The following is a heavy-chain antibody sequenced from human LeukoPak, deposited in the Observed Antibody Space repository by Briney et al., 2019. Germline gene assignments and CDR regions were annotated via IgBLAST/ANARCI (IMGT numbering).Heavy chain of an antibody. Sequence: GRSLRLSCAASGFTFGSYAMHWVRQAPGKGLEWVAVISYDGSNKYYADSVKGRFTISRDNSKNTLYLQMNSLRAEDTAVYYCAGGTPNSSSWWYYYYGMDVWGQGTTVTVSS. J-gene: IGHJ6*02. V-gene: IGHV3-30-3*01. CDR3: AGGTPNSSSWWYYYYGMDV. CDR2: ISYDGSNK. D-gene: IGHD6-13*01. CDR1: GFTFGSYA.